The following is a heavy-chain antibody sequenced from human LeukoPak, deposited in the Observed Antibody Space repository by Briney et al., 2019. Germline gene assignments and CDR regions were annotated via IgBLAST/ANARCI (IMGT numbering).Heavy chain of an antibody. CDR3: ARDPYSGSYGDYYYYYMDV. Sequence: GGSLRLSCAASEFTFSSYTMNWVRQAPGKGLEWLSSITSSSSYTYYADSVKGRFTISRDNAKNSLYLQMNSLRDEDTAVYYCARDPYSGSYGDYYYYYMDVWGKGTTVTISS. J-gene: IGHJ6*03. D-gene: IGHD1-26*01. CDR1: EFTFSSYT. V-gene: IGHV3-21*01. CDR2: ITSSSSYT.